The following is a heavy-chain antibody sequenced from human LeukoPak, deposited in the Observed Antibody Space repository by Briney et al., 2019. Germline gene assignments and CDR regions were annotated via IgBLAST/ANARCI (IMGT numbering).Heavy chain of an antibody. CDR2: ISSSSSYI. CDR1: GFTFSNYA. J-gene: IGHJ3*02. CDR3: ARDWRYCTNGVCYKAHAFGI. V-gene: IGHV3-21*01. Sequence: GGSLRLSCAASGFTFSNYAMMWVRQAPGKRLEWVSSISSSSSYIYYADSVKGRFTISRDNAKNSLYLQMNSLRAEDTAVYYCARDWRYCTNGVCYKAHAFGIWGQGTMVTVSS. D-gene: IGHD2-8*01.